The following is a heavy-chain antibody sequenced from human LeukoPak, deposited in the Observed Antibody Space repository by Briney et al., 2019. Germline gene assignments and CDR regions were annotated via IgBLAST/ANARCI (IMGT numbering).Heavy chain of an antibody. CDR1: GYSFSTYD. D-gene: IGHD1-26*01. J-gene: IGHJ3*02. CDR2: MNPNSDNT. CDR3: ARVLIVGATLSAFDI. V-gene: IGHV1-8*02. Sequence: ASVKVSCKASGYSFSTYDINWVRQATGQGLEWMGWMNPNSDNTGYARKFQGRVTMTRDMSTSTVYMELSSLGSEDTAVYYCARVLIVGATLSAFDIWGQGTMVTVSS.